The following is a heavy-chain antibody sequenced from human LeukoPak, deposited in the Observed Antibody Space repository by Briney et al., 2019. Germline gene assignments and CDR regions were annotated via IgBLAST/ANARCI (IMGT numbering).Heavy chain of an antibody. D-gene: IGHD2-15*01. CDR2: IIPIFGTA. Sequence: SVKVSCKASGGTFSSYAISWVRQAPGQGLEWMGGIIPIFGTANYAQKFQGRVTITADESTSTAYMELGSLRSEDTAVYYCASGGPATPFDYWGQGTLVTVSS. CDR3: ASGGPATPFDY. J-gene: IGHJ4*02. V-gene: IGHV1-69*13. CDR1: GGTFSSYA.